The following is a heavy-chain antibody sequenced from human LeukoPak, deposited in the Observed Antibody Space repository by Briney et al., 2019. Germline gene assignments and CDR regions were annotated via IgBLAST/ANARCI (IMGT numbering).Heavy chain of an antibody. D-gene: IGHD4-23*01. Sequence: SVKASCKASGGTFSSYAISWVRQAPGQGLEWMGGIIPIFGTANYAQKFQGRVTITADESTSTAYMELSSLRSEDTAVYYCARDGGKALPYGMDVWGQGTTVTVSS. CDR2: IIPIFGTA. CDR1: GGTFSSYA. V-gene: IGHV1-69*13. J-gene: IGHJ6*02. CDR3: ARDGGKALPYGMDV.